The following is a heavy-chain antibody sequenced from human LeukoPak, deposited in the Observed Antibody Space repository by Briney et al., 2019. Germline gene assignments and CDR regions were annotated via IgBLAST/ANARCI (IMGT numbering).Heavy chain of an antibody. J-gene: IGHJ4*02. CDR3: AKDLLVLRFLEWLFEFDY. Sequence: PGGSLRLSCAASGFTFSSYAMSWVRQAPGKGLEWVSAISGSGGSTYYADSVKGRFTISRDNSKNTLYLQMNSLRAEDTAVYYCAKDLLVLRFLEWLFEFDYWGQGTLVTVSS. CDR2: ISGSGGST. V-gene: IGHV3-23*01. D-gene: IGHD3-3*01. CDR1: GFTFSSYA.